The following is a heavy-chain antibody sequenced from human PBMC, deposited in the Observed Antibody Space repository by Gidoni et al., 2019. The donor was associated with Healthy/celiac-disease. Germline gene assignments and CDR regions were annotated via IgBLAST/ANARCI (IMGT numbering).Heavy chain of an antibody. CDR2: ISGSGGST. D-gene: IGHD6-6*01. Sequence: EVQLLESGGGLVQPGGSLRLSCPASGFPFSSYAMSWVRPAPGKGLEWVSAISGSGGSTYYADSVKGRFTISRDNSKNTLYLQMNSLRDEDTAVYYCAKDGSSSSHFDYWGQGTLVTVSS. J-gene: IGHJ4*02. CDR1: GFPFSSYA. V-gene: IGHV3-23*01. CDR3: AKDGSSSSHFDY.